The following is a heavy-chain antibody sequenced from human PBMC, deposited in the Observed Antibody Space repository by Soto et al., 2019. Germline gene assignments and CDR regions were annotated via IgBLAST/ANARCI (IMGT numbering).Heavy chain of an antibody. CDR2: ISYDGSNK. D-gene: IGHD3-10*01. CDR3: RGGNFDY. Sequence: SLRLSCAASGFTFSSYAMHWVRQAPGKGLEWVAVISYDGSNKYYADSVKGRFTISRDNSKNTLYLQMNSLRAEDTAVYYCRGGNFDYWGQGTLVTVSS. CDR1: GFTFSSYA. J-gene: IGHJ4*02. V-gene: IGHV3-30-3*01.